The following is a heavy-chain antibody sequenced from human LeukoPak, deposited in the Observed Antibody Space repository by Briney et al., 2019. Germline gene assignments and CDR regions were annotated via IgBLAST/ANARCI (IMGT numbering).Heavy chain of an antibody. V-gene: IGHV1-46*02. D-gene: IGHD6-19*01. CDR3: AMGRQWLEDWFDP. Sequence: ASVKVSCKASGYTFNSYYMHWVRQAPGQGLEWMGIINPSGDSRSYAQKFQDRVTMTRDTSTSTVDMEVSRLRSEDTAVYFCAMGRQWLEDWFDPWGQGTLVTVSS. CDR1: GYTFNSYY. J-gene: IGHJ5*02. CDR2: INPSGDSR.